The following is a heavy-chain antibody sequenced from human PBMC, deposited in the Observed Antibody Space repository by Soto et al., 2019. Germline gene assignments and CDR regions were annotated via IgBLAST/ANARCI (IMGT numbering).Heavy chain of an antibody. V-gene: IGHV3-48*02. CDR3: ARDSSRDYGDYAEYFQH. Sequence: GVSLRLSCAASGFTFSSYSVNWVRQAPGKGLEWVSYISSSSSTIYYADSVKGRFTISRDNAKNSLYLQMNSLRDEDTAVYYCARDSSRDYGDYAEYFQHWGQGTLVTVSS. D-gene: IGHD4-17*01. CDR2: ISSSSSTI. J-gene: IGHJ1*01. CDR1: GFTFSSYS.